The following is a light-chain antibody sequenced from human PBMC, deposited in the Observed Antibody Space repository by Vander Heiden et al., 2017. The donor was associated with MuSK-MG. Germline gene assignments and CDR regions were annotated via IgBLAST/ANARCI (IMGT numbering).Light chain of an antibody. CDR3: QQYDTHPDT. Sequence: DTQMTQSPSSLSASVGDSVTITCQASREVRTKVNWYHHKPGQAPKLLIYTADNLDAGVPSRFGGHGSGTHFTFTINSLQPEDVGTFYCQQYDTHPDTFGRGTRLEIK. V-gene: IGKV1-33*01. CDR2: TAD. CDR1: REVRTK. J-gene: IGKJ5*01.